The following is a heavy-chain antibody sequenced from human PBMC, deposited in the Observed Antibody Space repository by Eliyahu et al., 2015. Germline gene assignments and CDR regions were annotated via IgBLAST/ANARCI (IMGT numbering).Heavy chain of an antibody. D-gene: IGHD1-1*01. J-gene: IGHJ4*02. V-gene: IGHV3-74*01. Sequence: EVQLVESGGGLAQPGGSLRLSCAASGFTFSSSWMHWVRQAPGKGLVWVSRINSDGRSTNYADSVKGRFSISRDNAKNMLYLQMNSLRVEDTAVYYCGRERGTGTRDQDYWGQGTLVTVSS. CDR1: GFTFSSSW. CDR2: INSDGRST. CDR3: GRERGTGTRDQDY.